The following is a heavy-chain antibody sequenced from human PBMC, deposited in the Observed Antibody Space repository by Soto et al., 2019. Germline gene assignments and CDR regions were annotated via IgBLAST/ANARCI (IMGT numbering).Heavy chain of an antibody. CDR2: IFYSGST. D-gene: IGHD4-17*01. V-gene: IGHV4-59*08. CDR1: GGSISSYY. CDR3: ARRDGRAFDI. Sequence: QVQLQESGPGLVQPSETLSLTCTVSGGSISSYYWSWIRQPPGKGLEWIGYIFYSGSTDYNPSLNSRFTISVDTSKNQFSLKLSSVTAADTAVYYCARRDGRAFDIWGQGIMVTVSS. J-gene: IGHJ3*02.